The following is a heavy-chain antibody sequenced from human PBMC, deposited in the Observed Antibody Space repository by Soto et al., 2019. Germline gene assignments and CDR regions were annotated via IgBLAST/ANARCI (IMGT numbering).Heavy chain of an antibody. Sequence: GGSLRLSCAASGFTFSGSAMHWVRQASGKGLEWVGRIRSKANSYATAYAASVKGRFTISRDDSKNTAYLQMNSLKTEDTAVYYCTRRSYYDSSGYYPPSWYFDLWGRGTLVTVSS. D-gene: IGHD3-22*01. CDR3: TRRSYYDSSGYYPPSWYFDL. CDR1: GFTFSGSA. J-gene: IGHJ2*01. CDR2: IRSKANSYAT. V-gene: IGHV3-73*01.